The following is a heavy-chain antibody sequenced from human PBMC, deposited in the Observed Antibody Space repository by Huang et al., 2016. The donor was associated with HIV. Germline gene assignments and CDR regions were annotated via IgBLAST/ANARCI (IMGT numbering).Heavy chain of an antibody. CDR3: ARGQGGYYYYYMDV. V-gene: IGHV4-34*01. CDR2: INQSEST. J-gene: IGHJ6*03. CDR1: GGSFSGYY. Sequence: QVQLQQWGAGLLMPSDTLSLTCAVYGGSFSGYYGTWIRQPPGKGLEWIGEINQSESTSDNPSLKRRVTIAVDTSRNQFSLTLTSVTAADTAVYYCARGQGGYYYYYMDVWGKGTTVTVSS.